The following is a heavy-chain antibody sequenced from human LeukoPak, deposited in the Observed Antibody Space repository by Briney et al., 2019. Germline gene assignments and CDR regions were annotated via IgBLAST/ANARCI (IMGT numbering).Heavy chain of an antibody. CDR3: AREYYDFWSGPNWFDP. J-gene: IGHJ5*02. Sequence: PSETLSLTCTVSGVSISSGRYYWSWIRQPAGEGLEWIGRIYNSGSTNYNPSLKSRVTISVDTSKNQFSLKLSSVTAADTAVYYCAREYYDFWSGPNWFDPWGQGTLVTVSS. CDR1: GVSISSGRYY. V-gene: IGHV4-61*02. D-gene: IGHD3-3*01. CDR2: IYNSGST.